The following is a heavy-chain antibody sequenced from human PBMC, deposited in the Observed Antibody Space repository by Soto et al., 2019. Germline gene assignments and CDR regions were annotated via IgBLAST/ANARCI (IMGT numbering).Heavy chain of an antibody. J-gene: IGHJ6*02. CDR3: ARLPDTAMVIFPGKQSYYYYGMDV. Sequence: QVQLVQSGAEVKKPGASVKVSCKASGYTFTSYGISWVRQAPGQGLEWMGWISAYNGNTNYAQKLQGRVTMTTDTSTSTAYMELRSLRSDDTAVYYCARLPDTAMVIFPGKQSYYYYGMDVWGQGTTVTVSS. D-gene: IGHD5-18*01. CDR1: GYTFTSYG. CDR2: ISAYNGNT. V-gene: IGHV1-18*01.